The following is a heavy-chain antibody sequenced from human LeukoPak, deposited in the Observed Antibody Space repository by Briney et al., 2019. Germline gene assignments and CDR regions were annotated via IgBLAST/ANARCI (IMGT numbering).Heavy chain of an antibody. CDR3: VARYYYYYMDV. CDR1: GGSISSNNYY. Sequence: SETLSLTCTVSGGSISSNNYYWGWIRQPPGKGLEWIGSIYYSGSTYYNPSLKSRVTISVDTSKNQFSLKLSSVTAADTAVYYCVARYYYYYMDVWGKGTTVTVSS. V-gene: IGHV4-39*01. CDR2: IYYSGST. J-gene: IGHJ6*03.